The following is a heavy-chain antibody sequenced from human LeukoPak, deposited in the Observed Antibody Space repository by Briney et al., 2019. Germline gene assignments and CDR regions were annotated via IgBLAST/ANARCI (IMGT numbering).Heavy chain of an antibody. CDR1: GFTFSRYS. J-gene: IGHJ4*02. D-gene: IGHD1-26*01. V-gene: IGHV3-21*01. Sequence: PGGSLRLSCAASGFTFSRYSMNWVRQAPGKGLEWVSSISSSSSYIYYADSVKGRFTISRDNAKNSLYLQMNSLRAEDTAVYYCARDRWSSGTFDYWGQGTLVTVSS. CDR3: ARDRWSSGTFDY. CDR2: ISSSSSYI.